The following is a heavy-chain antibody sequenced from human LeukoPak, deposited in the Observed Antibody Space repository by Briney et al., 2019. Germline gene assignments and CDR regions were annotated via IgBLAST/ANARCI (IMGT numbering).Heavy chain of an antibody. D-gene: IGHD1-26*01. Sequence: PGGSLRLSCAASGFTFSSYSMNWVRQAPGKGLEWVAVISYDGSNKYYADSVKGRFTISRDNSKNTLYLQMNSLRAEDTAVYYCARGQWERRGYYMDVWGKGTTVTVSS. CDR2: ISYDGSNK. V-gene: IGHV3-30*03. CDR3: ARGQWERRGYYMDV. CDR1: GFTFSSYS. J-gene: IGHJ6*03.